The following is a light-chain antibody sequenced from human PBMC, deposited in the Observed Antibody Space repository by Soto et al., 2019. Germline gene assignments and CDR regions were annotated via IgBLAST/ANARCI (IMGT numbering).Light chain of an antibody. CDR2: GAS. V-gene: IGKV3-15*01. CDR1: EGIPIH. Sequence: VIITESPATLSVSPGETATLSCRASEGIPIHVAWYQQKTGQAPRLLIYGASTRATGVPARFSGSGSGTDFTLTISGLQSEDSAVYYCHRYNNLPHTFGQGTKVDIK. J-gene: IGKJ2*01. CDR3: HRYNNLPHT.